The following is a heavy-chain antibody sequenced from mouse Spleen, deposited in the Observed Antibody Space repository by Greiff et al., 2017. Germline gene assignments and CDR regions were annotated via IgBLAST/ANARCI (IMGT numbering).Heavy chain of an antibody. V-gene: IGHV3-6*01. Sequence: VQLKQSGPGLVKPSQSLSLTCSVTGYSITSGYYWNWIRQFPGNKLEWMGYISYDGSNNYNPSLKNRISITRDTSKNQFFLKLNSVTTEDTATYYCARAGKGYYFDYWGQGTTLTVSS. J-gene: IGHJ2*01. D-gene: IGHD4-1*01. CDR2: ISYDGSN. CDR3: ARAGKGYYFDY. CDR1: GYSITSGYY.